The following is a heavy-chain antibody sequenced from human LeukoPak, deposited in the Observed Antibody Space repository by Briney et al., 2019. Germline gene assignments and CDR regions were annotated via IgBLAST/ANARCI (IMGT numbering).Heavy chain of an antibody. CDR3: ARPYYYDSRIDP. CDR1: SGSPSSGDYC. J-gene: IGHJ5*02. V-gene: IGHV4-30-4*01. CDR2: MYYSGST. D-gene: IGHD3-22*01. Sequence: SETLSPTSTLSSGSPSSGDYCWGWIRQPPGKGLEWFAYMYYSGSTYYNPSLKSRVTMSADTSKNQLSLKLSSVTAADTAVYYCARPYYYDSRIDPWGQGILVTVSS.